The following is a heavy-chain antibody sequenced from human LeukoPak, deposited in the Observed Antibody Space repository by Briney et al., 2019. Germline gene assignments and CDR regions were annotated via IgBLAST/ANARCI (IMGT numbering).Heavy chain of an antibody. CDR2: INPTSGGT. Sequence: ASVKVSCKASGYTFTGYYMHWVRQAPGQGHEWMGWINPTSGGTNYAQKFQGRVTMTRDTSISTAYMELSRLRSDDTPVYYCARETAYGDYGWFDPWGQGTLVTVSS. J-gene: IGHJ5*02. CDR3: ARETAYGDYGWFDP. V-gene: IGHV1-2*02. D-gene: IGHD4-17*01. CDR1: GYTFTGYY.